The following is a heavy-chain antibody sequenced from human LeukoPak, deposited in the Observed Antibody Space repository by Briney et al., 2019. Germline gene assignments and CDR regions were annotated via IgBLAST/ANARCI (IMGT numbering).Heavy chain of an antibody. V-gene: IGHV1-69*04. CDR2: IIPILGIA. CDR1: GGTFSSYA. CDR3: ARDNWVGC. J-gene: IGHJ5*01. Sequence: ASVKVSCKASGGTFSSYAISWVRQAPGQGLEWMGRIIPILGIANYAQKFQGRVTITADKSTSTVYMELSSLRSEDTAIYYCARDNWVGCWGQGTLVTVSS.